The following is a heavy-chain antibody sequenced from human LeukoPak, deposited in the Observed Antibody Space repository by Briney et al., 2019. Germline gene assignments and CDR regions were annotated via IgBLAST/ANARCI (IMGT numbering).Heavy chain of an antibody. CDR1: GGTFSSYA. J-gene: IGHJ6*02. D-gene: IGHD3-10*01. CDR3: ARDPWLYYYGSGSHTAPGHYYYGMDV. Sequence: SVKVSCKASGGTFSSYAISWVRQAPGQGLEWMGGIIPIFGTANYAQKFQGRVTITADESTSTAYMELSSLRSEDTAVYYCARDPWLYYYGSGSHTAPGHYYYGMDVWGQGTTVTVSS. CDR2: IIPIFGTA. V-gene: IGHV1-69*13.